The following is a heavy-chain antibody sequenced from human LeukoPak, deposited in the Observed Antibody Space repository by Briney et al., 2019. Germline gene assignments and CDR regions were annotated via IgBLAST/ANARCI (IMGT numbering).Heavy chain of an antibody. CDR3: ANDYGDLYALDI. CDR2: ISGSGGST. Sequence: GGSLRLSCAASGFTFSSYAMSWVRQAPGKGLEWVSAISGSGGSTYYADSVKGRFTISRDNSKNTLYLQMNSLRAEDTAVYYCANDYGDLYALDIWGQGTMVTVSS. CDR1: GFTFSSYA. D-gene: IGHD4-17*01. J-gene: IGHJ3*02. V-gene: IGHV3-23*01.